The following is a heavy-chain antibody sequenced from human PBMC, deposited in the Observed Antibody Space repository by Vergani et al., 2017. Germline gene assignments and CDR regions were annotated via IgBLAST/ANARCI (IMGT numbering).Heavy chain of an antibody. D-gene: IGHD3-22*01. CDR1: GYTLTELS. J-gene: IGHJ2*01. V-gene: IGHV1-24*01. CDR2: FDPEDGET. Sequence: QVQLVQSGAEVKKPGASVKVSCKVSGYTLTELSMHLVRQAPGKGLEWMGGFDPEDGETIYAQKFQGRVTMTEDTSTDTAYMELSSLRSEDTAVYYCATALPDYYDLGWYFDLWGRGTLVTVYS. CDR3: ATALPDYYDLGWYFDL.